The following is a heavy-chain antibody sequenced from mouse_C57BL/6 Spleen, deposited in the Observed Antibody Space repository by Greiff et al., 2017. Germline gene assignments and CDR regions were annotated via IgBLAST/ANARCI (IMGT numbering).Heavy chain of an antibody. D-gene: IGHD3-2*02. V-gene: IGHV1-81*01. J-gene: IGHJ2*01. CDR1: GYTFTSYG. Sequence: VMLVESGAELARPGASVKLSCKASGYTFTSYGISWVKQRTGQGLEWIGEIYPRSGNTYYNEKFKGKATLTADKSSSTAYMELRSLTSEDSAVYFCARADSSGYDYWGQGTTLTVSS. CDR3: ARADSSGYDY. CDR2: IYPRSGNT.